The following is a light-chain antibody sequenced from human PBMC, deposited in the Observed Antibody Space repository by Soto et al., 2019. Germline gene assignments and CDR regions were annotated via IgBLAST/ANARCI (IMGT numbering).Light chain of an antibody. V-gene: IGKV1-5*03. CDR3: QQYNSYSET. J-gene: IGKJ1*01. CDR2: QAS. Sequence: DIQMTQSPSTLSASVGDRVTITCRASQSISSWLAWYQKKPGKAPKLLIYQASSLESGVPSRFSGSGSGTEFTLTISSLQPDDFATYYCQQYNSYSETCGQGTKVEIK. CDR1: QSISSW.